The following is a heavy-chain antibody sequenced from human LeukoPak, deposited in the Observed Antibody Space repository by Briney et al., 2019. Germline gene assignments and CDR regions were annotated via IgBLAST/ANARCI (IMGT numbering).Heavy chain of an antibody. D-gene: IGHD5-24*01. CDR2: ISSSSSYI. CDR3: ARAVSMGRGDY. J-gene: IGHJ4*02. V-gene: IGHV3-21*01. Sequence: NPGGSLRLSCAASGFTFSTYNMNWVRQAPGKGLEWVSSISSSSSYIEYADLVKGRFTISRDNAKNSLYLQMNSLRAEDTAVYYCARAVSMGRGDYWGQGTLVTVSS. CDR1: GFTFSTYN.